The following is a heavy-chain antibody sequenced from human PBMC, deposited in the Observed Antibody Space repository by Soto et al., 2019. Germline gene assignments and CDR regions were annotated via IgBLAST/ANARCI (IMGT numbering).Heavy chain of an antibody. Sequence: QVQLQQWGAGLLKPSETLSLTCAVYGGSFSGYYWSWIRQPPGKGLEWIGEINHSGSTNYNPSLKRRVTISVDTSKNQFSLKLSSVTAADTAVYYCARQDRSITMIVVVRGLFDYWGQGTLVTVSS. CDR1: GGSFSGYY. D-gene: IGHD3-22*01. J-gene: IGHJ4*02. V-gene: IGHV4-34*01. CDR3: ARQDRSITMIVVVRGLFDY. CDR2: INHSGST.